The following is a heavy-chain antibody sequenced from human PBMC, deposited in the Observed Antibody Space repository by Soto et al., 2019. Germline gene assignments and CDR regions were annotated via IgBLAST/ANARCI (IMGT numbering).Heavy chain of an antibody. V-gene: IGHV1-46*01. CDR3: ASGGYTYGFSAMDV. D-gene: IGHD5-18*01. CDR1: GYTFSSSY. J-gene: IGHJ6*02. CDR2: INPSGFST. Sequence: QVQLVLSGAEVKKPGASVKISCKASGYTFSSSYIHWVRQAPGQGLEWMGLINPSGFSTDYAQTFQGRVTVTRDTSTSTVYMELSSLRSEDTAVYYCASGGYTYGFSAMDVWGPGTTVAVSS.